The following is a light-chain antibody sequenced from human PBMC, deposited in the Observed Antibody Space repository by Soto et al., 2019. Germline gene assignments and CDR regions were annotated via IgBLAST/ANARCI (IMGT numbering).Light chain of an antibody. CDR2: INSDGSH. CDR3: QTWGPGIVV. J-gene: IGLJ2*01. CDR1: SGHRTYA. Sequence: QPVLTQSPSVSASLGASVNLTCTLSSGHRTYAIAWHQVQSGKGPRSLMTINSDGSHNRGDGVPARFSGASFGAERFLIISSLQSDDETDYYCQTWGPGIVVFGGGTKLTVL. V-gene: IGLV4-69*01.